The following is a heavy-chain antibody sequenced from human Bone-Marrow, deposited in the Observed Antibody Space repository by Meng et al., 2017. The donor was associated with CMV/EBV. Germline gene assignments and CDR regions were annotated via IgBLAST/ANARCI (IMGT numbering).Heavy chain of an antibody. Sequence: GESLKISCAASGFTFSDYYMSWIRQAPGKGLEWVSYISSSGSTIYYADSVKGRFTISSDNAKNSLYLQMNSLRAEDTAVYYCARDEGATITTFDYWGQGTLVTVSS. V-gene: IGHV3-11*04. J-gene: IGHJ4*02. CDR2: ISSSGSTI. CDR3: ARDEGATITTFDY. D-gene: IGHD5-24*01. CDR1: GFTFSDYY.